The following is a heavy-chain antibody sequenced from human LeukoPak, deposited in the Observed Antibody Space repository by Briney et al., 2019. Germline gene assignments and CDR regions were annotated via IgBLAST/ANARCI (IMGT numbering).Heavy chain of an antibody. V-gene: IGHV3-21*01. CDR1: GFTFSSYS. CDR2: ISSSSSYI. J-gene: IGHJ6*02. Sequence: PGGSLRLSCAASGFTFSSYSMNWVRQAPGKGLEWVSSISSSSSYIYYADSVKGRFTISRDNAKNSLYLQMNSLRAEDTAVYYCARDRTVTTGARLTWCYYYYYGMDVWGQGTTVTVSS. D-gene: IGHD4-17*01. CDR3: ARDRTVTTGARLTWCYYYYYGMDV.